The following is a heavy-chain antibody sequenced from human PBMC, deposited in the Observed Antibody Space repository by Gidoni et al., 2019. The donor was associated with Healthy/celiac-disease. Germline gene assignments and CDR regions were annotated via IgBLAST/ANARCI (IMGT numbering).Heavy chain of an antibody. CDR3: ARGKAVAGYDVLDI. D-gene: IGHD6-13*01. CDR2: INHSGST. J-gene: IGHJ3*02. V-gene: IGHV4-34*01. CDR1: GGSFNGYY. Sequence: QVQLQQWGAGLLKPSETLSLTCAGYGGSFNGYYWSWIRQPPGKGLEWIGEINHSGSTNHNPSLKSRVTISVDTSKNQFSLKLSSVTAADTAVYFCARGKAVAGYDVLDIWGQGTMVTVSS.